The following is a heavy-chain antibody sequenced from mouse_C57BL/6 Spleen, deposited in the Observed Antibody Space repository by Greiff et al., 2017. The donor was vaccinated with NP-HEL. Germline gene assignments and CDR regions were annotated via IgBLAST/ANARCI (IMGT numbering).Heavy chain of an antibody. CDR1: GYTFTEYT. V-gene: IGHV1-62-2*01. D-gene: IGHD2-4*01. Sequence: LVESGAELVKPGASVKLSCKASGYTFTEYTIHWVKQRSGQGLEWIGWFYPGSGSIKYNEKFKDKATLTADKSSSTVYMELSRLTSEDSAVYFCARHEQYYDYEGAMDYWGQGTSVTVSS. CDR3: ARHEQYYDYEGAMDY. J-gene: IGHJ4*01. CDR2: FYPGSGSI.